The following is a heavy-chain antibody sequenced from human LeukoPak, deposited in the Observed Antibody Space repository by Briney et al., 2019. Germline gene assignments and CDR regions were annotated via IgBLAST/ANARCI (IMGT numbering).Heavy chain of an antibody. D-gene: IGHD6-13*01. V-gene: IGHV3-11*01. CDR1: GFSFSDSY. CDR3: ARDGDSSSWFDY. Sequence: GGSLRLSCAASGFSFSDSYMSWIRQAPGKGLEWVSYISSRGTTIYYADSVRGRFTISRDNAKKSLYLQMNSLRAEDTAVYYCARDGDSSSWFDYWGQGTLVTVSS. J-gene: IGHJ4*02. CDR2: ISSRGTTI.